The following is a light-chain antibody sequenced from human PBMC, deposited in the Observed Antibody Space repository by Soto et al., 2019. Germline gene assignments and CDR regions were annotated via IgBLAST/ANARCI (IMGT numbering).Light chain of an antibody. Sequence: EIVLTQSPGTLSLSPGERATLSCRASQSVSSSYIAWYQQKPGQAPRLLIYGASSRDTGIPDRFSGSGSGTDFTLTISRLQPEDFAVYYCQQYGNSLFTFGPGTKVDIK. CDR2: GAS. J-gene: IGKJ3*01. CDR1: QSVSSSY. V-gene: IGKV3-20*01. CDR3: QQYGNSLFT.